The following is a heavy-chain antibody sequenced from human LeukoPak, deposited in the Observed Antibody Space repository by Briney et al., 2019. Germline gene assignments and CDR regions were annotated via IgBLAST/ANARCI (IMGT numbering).Heavy chain of an antibody. J-gene: IGHJ3*01. D-gene: IGHD6-6*01. CDR3: ARSSYSSSSSV. V-gene: IGHV3-7*03. CDR1: GFTFSGFW. CDR2: INSDGSEG. Sequence: GGSLRLSSAVSGFTFSGFWMSWSRQAPGKGLEWVASINSDGSEGYDADVVKGRFTISRDNAKNSLYLQINSLRAEDTAVYYCARSSYSSSSSVWGQGTMVTVSS.